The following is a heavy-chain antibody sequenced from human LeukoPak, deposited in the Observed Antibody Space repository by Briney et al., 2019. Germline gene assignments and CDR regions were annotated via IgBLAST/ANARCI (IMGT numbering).Heavy chain of an antibody. CDR1: GYTFTGYY. Sequence: ASVKVSCKASGYTFTGYYMHWVRQAPGQGLEWMGWINPNSGGTNYAQKFQGRVTRTRDTSISTAYKELSRLRSDDTAVYYCAASDYGDYEAWFDPWGQGALVTVSS. V-gene: IGHV1-2*02. D-gene: IGHD4-17*01. CDR3: AASDYGDYEAWFDP. CDR2: INPNSGGT. J-gene: IGHJ5*02.